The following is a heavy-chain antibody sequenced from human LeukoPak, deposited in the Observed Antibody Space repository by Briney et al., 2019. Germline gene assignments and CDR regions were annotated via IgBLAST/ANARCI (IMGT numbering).Heavy chain of an antibody. CDR1: GFSFGDSA. CDR2: IRNKVHGGTT. D-gene: IGHD6-19*01. J-gene: IGHJ4*02. Sequence: GGSLRLSCTTSGFSFGDSAMHWVRQAPGKGLEWVGFIRNKVHGGTTEYAASVKGRFTISRDDSKSISYLQMNSLQSDDTAVYYCARGEQWLENWGQGTLVTVSS. CDR3: ARGEQWLEN. V-gene: IGHV3-49*04.